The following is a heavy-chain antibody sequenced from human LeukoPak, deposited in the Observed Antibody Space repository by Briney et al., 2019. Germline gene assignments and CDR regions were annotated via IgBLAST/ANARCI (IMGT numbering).Heavy chain of an antibody. V-gene: IGHV4-4*07. CDR1: GGSLSSYY. J-gene: IGHJ4*02. D-gene: IGHD6-13*01. CDR3: ARDLGAAAGNRYFDY. CDR2: IYTSGST. Sequence: SETLSLTCTVSGGSLSSYYWSWIRQPAGKGLEWIGRIYTSGSTNYNPSLKSRVTMSVDTSKNQFSLKLSSVTAADTAVYYCARDLGAAAGNRYFDYWGQGTLVTVSS.